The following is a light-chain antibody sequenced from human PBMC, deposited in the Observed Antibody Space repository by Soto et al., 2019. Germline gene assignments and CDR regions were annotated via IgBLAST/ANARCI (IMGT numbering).Light chain of an antibody. V-gene: IGLV4-69*01. CDR3: QTWGTGIRV. J-gene: IGLJ3*02. Sequence: QLVLTQSPSASASLGASVTITCTLSSGHSSYAIAWHQQQPETGPRYLMKLNSDGSHSKGDGIPDRFSGSSSGAERYLTISSLQSEDDADYYCQTWGTGIRVFGGGTKLTVL. CDR2: LNSDGSH. CDR1: SGHSSYA.